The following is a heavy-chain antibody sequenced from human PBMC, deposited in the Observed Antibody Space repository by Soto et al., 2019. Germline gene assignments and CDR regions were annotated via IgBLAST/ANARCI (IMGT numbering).Heavy chain of an antibody. Sequence: QVQLVQSGAEVRKPGASVKVSCEASGYTFTSYDIYWVRQATGQGLEWMGWMNPTTGNSGYAQKFQGRVTVTSDTSINTVHMELSSLRSEDTAVYYCARRAETNGWNGFGADKYYFDFWGQGTLVPVS. CDR3: ARRAETNGWNGFGADKYYFDF. CDR1: GYTFTSYD. J-gene: IGHJ4*02. V-gene: IGHV1-8*01. CDR2: MNPTTGNS. D-gene: IGHD1-1*01.